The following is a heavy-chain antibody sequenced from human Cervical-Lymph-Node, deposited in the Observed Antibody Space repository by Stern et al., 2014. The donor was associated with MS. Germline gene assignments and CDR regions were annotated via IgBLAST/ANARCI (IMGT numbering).Heavy chain of an antibody. V-gene: IGHV1-69*01. CDR3: ARVSETGLYYFDY. Sequence: QMQLVQSGAEVKKPGSSVKVSCKSSGGTFSTSAICWMRQAPGQGLEWMGGIIPLFRTANHAQKFQGRVTITADQSTNTAYMELSSLRSEDTAVYFCARVSETGLYYFDYWGQGTLVTVSS. J-gene: IGHJ4*02. CDR1: GGTFSTSA. CDR2: IIPLFRTA. D-gene: IGHD1-14*01.